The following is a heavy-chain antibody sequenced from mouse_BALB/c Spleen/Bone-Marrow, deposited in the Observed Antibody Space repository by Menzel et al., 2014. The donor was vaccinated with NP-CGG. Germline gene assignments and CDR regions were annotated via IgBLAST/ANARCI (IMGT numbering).Heavy chain of an antibody. Sequence: VQLQQSGAELVKPGASVKLSCTVSGFNIRDTYMHWVKQRPEQGLEWNGRIDPANGNTKYDPKFQGKATITADTSSNTAYLQLSSLTSEDTAVYYCARWEYYAMDYWGQGTSVTVSS. D-gene: IGHD4-1*01. CDR3: ARWEYYAMDY. CDR1: GFNIRDTY. CDR2: IDPANGNT. V-gene: IGHV14-3*02. J-gene: IGHJ4*01.